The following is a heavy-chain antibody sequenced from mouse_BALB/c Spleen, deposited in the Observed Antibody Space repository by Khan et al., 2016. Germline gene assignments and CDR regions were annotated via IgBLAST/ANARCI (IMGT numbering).Heavy chain of an antibody. D-gene: IGHD2-1*01. J-gene: IGHJ2*01. CDR3: ARGNYVPGSLDY. CDR2: INPDTITI. V-gene: IGHV4-1*02. Sequence: EVKLLESGGGLVQPGGSLKLSCAASGFDFSRFWMSWVRQAPGKGLEWIGDINPDTITIDYTPSLKDRFIISRDNAKNTLYLQMSKVRSEDTALYYWARGNYVPGSLDYWGQGTTLTVSS. CDR1: GFDFSRFW.